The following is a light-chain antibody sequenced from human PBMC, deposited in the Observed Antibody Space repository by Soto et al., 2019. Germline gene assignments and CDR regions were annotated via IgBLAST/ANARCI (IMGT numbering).Light chain of an antibody. CDR2: LNSDGSH. V-gene: IGLV4-69*01. CDR1: SGHSRYA. Sequence: QAVVTQSPSASASLGASVKLTCTLSSGHSRYAIAWHQQQPEKGPRYLMKLNSDGSHSKGDGIPDRFSGSSSGAERYLTISSLQSEDEADYYCQTWDTAIQLFGGGTKVTVL. J-gene: IGLJ3*02. CDR3: QTWDTAIQL.